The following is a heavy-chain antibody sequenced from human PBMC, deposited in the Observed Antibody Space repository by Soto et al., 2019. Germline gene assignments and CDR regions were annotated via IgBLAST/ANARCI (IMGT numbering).Heavy chain of an antibody. J-gene: IGHJ6*02. CDR1: GGSFSGYY. Sequence: SETLSLTCAVYGGSFSGYYWSWIRQPPGKGLEWIGEINHSGSTNYNPSLKSRVTISVDTSKNQFSLKLSSVTAADTAVYYCASGGQWLDYYYYGMDVWGQGTTVTVSS. CDR2: INHSGST. D-gene: IGHD6-19*01. V-gene: IGHV4-34*01. CDR3: ASGGQWLDYYYYGMDV.